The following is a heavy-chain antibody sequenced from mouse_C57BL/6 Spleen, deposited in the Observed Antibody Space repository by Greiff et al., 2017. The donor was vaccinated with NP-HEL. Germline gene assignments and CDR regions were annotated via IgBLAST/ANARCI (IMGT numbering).Heavy chain of an antibody. Sequence: VQLQQSGAELVKPGASVKLSCKASGYTFTSYWMQWVKQRPGQGLEWIGEIDPSDSYTNYNQKFKGKATLTVDTSSSTAYMQLSSLTSEDSAVYYCASPPHYYGSSYRAYWGQGTLVTVSA. CDR2: IDPSDSYT. CDR3: ASPPHYYGSSYRAY. J-gene: IGHJ3*01. CDR1: GYTFTSYW. V-gene: IGHV1-50*01. D-gene: IGHD1-1*01.